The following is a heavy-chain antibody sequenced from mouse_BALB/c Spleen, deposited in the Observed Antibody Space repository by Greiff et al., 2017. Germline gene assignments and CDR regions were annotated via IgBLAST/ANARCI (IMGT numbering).Heavy chain of an antibody. Sequence: QVQLQQPGAELVKPGASVKLSCKASGYTFTSYWMHWVKLRPGQGFEWIGEINPSNGGTHYPEKFKRKATLTAAKSSSTAYMQLSSLTSEDSAVYYCTVDYYGSSLYYCDYWGQGTTLTVSS. CDR1: GYTFTSYW. J-gene: IGHJ2*01. D-gene: IGHD1-1*01. CDR3: TVDYYGSSLYYCDY. CDR2: INPSNGGT. V-gene: IGHV1S16*01.